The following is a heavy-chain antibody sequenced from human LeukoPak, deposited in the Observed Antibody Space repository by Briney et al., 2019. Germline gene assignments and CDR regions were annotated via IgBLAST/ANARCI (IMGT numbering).Heavy chain of an antibody. V-gene: IGHV3-30-3*01. J-gene: IGHJ4*02. Sequence: GRSLRLSCAASGFTFSSYAMHWVRQAPGKGLEWVAVISYDGSNKYYADSVKGRFTISRDNSKNTLYLQMNSLRAEDTAVYYCARAAVAVEFDYWGQGTLVTVSS. CDR1: GFTFSSYA. D-gene: IGHD6-19*01. CDR3: ARAAVAVEFDY. CDR2: ISYDGSNK.